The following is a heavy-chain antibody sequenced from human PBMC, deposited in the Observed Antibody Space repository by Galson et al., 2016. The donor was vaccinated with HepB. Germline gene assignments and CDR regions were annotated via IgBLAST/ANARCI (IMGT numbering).Heavy chain of an antibody. J-gene: IGHJ4*02. V-gene: IGHV5-51*01. Sequence: QSGAEVKKPGESLKISCQGSGYSFAKHWIVWVRQMPGKGLEWMGIIYPGDSDTTYSPSFQGQVTISADKSISTAYLQWSSLKASDTAMYYCARQVGATHDHWGQGTLVTVSS. D-gene: IGHD1-26*01. CDR3: ARQVGATHDH. CDR2: IYPGDSDT. CDR1: GYSFAKHW.